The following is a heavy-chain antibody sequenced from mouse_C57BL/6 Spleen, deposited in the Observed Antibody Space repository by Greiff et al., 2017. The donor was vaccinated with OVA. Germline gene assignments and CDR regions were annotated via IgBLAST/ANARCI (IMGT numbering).Heavy chain of an antibody. CDR1: GYTFTSYW. CDR2: INPSNGGT. CDR3: ARGDYYSNYDFDY. V-gene: IGHV1-53*01. J-gene: IGHJ2*01. D-gene: IGHD2-5*01. Sequence: VQLQQPGTELVKPGAPVKLSCKASGYTFTSYWMHWVKQRPGQGLEWIGNINPSNGGTNYNEKFKSKATLTVDKSSTTAYMQLSSLTSEDSAVYYCARGDYYSNYDFDYWGQGTTLTVSS.